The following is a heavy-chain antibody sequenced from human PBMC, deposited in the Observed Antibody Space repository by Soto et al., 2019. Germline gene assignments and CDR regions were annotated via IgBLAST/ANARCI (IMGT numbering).Heavy chain of an antibody. V-gene: IGHV3-30*18. Sequence: GGSLRLSCAASGFPFSRYGMHWVRQFPGRGLEWVALIACSESNKCYKDSLKGRFTISRDNSKNTLYLQMNSLRAEGTAVNYCAYDGRYCSGGSCYLRGMDVWGQGTTVTVSS. CDR3: AYDGRYCSGGSCYLRGMDV. CDR2: IACSESNK. CDR1: GFPFSRYG. D-gene: IGHD2-15*01. J-gene: IGHJ6*02.